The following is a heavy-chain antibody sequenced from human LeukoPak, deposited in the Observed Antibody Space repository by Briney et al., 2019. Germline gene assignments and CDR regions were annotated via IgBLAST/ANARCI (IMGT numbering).Heavy chain of an antibody. CDR1: GGTFSSYA. Sequence: GASVEVSCKASGGTFSSYAISWVRQAPGQGLEWMGRIILILGIANYAQKFQGRVTITADKSTSTAYMELSSLRSEDTAVYYCARGVTGTAPYYWGQGTLVTVSS. V-gene: IGHV1-69*04. CDR3: ARGVTGTAPYY. CDR2: IILILGIA. D-gene: IGHD1-20*01. J-gene: IGHJ4*02.